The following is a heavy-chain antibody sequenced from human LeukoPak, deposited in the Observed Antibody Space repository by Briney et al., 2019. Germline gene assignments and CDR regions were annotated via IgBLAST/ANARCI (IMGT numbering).Heavy chain of an antibody. V-gene: IGHV1-8*01. CDR3: ARGLSLNDRFVYYMDV. CDR2: MNPSRGNS. Sequence: GASVKVSCKASGYTFISYDINWVRQATGQGLEWMGWMNPSRGNSGYAQKFQGRVTMTRNTSISTAYMELSSLRSEDTAVYYCARGLSLNDRFVYYMDVWGKGTTVTVSS. D-gene: IGHD3-10*01. J-gene: IGHJ6*03. CDR1: GYTFISYD.